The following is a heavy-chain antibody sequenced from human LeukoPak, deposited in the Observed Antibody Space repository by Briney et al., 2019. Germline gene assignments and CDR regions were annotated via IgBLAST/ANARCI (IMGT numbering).Heavy chain of an antibody. V-gene: IGHV3-23*01. CDR3: AKDLVSGSGSYYTDY. CDR1: GFTFSSYA. D-gene: IGHD3-10*01. CDR2: ISGSGGST. Sequence: AGGSLRLSCAASGFTFSSYAMSWVRQAPGKGLEWVSAISGSGGSTYYADSVKGRFTISRDNSKNTLYLQMNSLRAEDTAVYYCAKDLVSGSGSYYTDYWGQGTLVTVSS. J-gene: IGHJ4*02.